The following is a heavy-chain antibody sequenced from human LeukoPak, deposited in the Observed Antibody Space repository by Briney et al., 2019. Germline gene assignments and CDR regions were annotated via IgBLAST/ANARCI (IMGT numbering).Heavy chain of an antibody. CDR2: MNPNSGNT. D-gene: IGHD4-11*01. J-gene: IGHJ5*02. CDR1: GYAFTNYD. CDR3: ARCRATVTTHRFDP. V-gene: IGHV1-8*03. Sequence: GASVKVSCKNSGYAFTNYDISWVRQATGQGLEWMGWMNPNSGNTGYAQKFQGRVTITRNTSISTAYMELSSLRSEDTALYYCARCRATVTTHRFDPWGQGTLVTVSS.